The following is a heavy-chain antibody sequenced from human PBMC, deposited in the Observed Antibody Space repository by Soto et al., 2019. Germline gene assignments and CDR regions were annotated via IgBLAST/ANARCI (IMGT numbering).Heavy chain of an antibody. CDR1: GGSVSSDTHY. Sequence: QVQLQESGPGLVKPSETLSLTCSVSGGSVSSDTHYWSWIRQPPGKGFEWLWYIYNTGTTNYNPSLMTLDTLSLDRSNNRCSLALRSVTEPDTATYYCARIRTWRRWSLDVFDLWGQGRQVSVSS. V-gene: IGHV4-61*03. J-gene: IGHJ3*01. CDR3: ARIRTWRRWSLDVFDL. D-gene: IGHD2-15*01. CDR2: IYNTGTT.